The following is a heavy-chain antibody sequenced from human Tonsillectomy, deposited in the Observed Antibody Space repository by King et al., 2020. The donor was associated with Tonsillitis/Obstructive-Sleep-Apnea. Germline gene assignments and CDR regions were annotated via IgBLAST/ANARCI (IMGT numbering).Heavy chain of an antibody. CDR2: ISGDGGST. CDR1: GFTFDDYA. J-gene: IGHJ3*02. D-gene: IGHD4-23*01. CDR3: AKAPYGGDAFDI. Sequence: VQLVESGGGVVQPGGSLRLSCAASGFTFDDYAMHWVRQAPGKGLEWVSLISGDGGSTYYADSVKGRFTISRDSSKNSLYLQINSLSTEDTALYYCAKAPYGGDAFDIGGQETIVTVSS. V-gene: IGHV3-43*02.